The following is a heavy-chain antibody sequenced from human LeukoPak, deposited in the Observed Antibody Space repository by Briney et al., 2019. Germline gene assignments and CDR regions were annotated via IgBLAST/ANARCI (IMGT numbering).Heavy chain of an antibody. CDR1: GGTISTYF. CDR2: VSSSGNT. J-gene: IGHJ6*03. CDR3: ARGSRRYGGSDGAFYDFYYYMDV. Sequence: SETLSLTCGVFGGTISTYFWSWIRQPPGKGLEWIGHVSSSGNTIFNPSLKSRVTISADTSKDQISLNLISVTAADTAVYYCARGSRRYGGSDGAFYDFYYYMDVWGKGTTVTVSS. D-gene: IGHD1-26*01. V-gene: IGHV4-59*01.